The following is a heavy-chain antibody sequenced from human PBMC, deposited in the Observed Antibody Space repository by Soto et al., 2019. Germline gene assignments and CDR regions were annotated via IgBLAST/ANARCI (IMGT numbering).Heavy chain of an antibody. J-gene: IGHJ5*02. CDR1: GFTFSSYS. D-gene: IGHD3-10*01. V-gene: IGHV3-21*01. CDR2: ISSSSSYI. Sequence: EVQLVESGGGLVKPGGSLRLSCAASGFTFSSYSMNWVRQAPGKGLEWVSSISSSSSYIYYADSVKGRFTISRDNAKNSRFLQMNSLRAEDTAVYYCARDRGAAAGTGGWFDPWGQGTLVTVSS. CDR3: ARDRGAAAGTGGWFDP.